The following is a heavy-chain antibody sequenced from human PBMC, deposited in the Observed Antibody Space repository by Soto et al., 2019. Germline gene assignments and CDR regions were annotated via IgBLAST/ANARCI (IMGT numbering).Heavy chain of an antibody. CDR2: ISYDGSNK. V-gene: IGHV3-30*03. J-gene: IGHJ3*02. CDR1: GFTFSSYG. CDR3: ALSSIAARPYAFDI. Sequence: QVQLVESGGGVVQPGRSLRLSCAASGFTFSSYGMHWVRQAPGKGREWVAVISYDGSNKYYADSVKGRFTISRDNSKNTLYLQMNSLRAEDTAVYYCALSSIAARPYAFDIWGQGTMVTVSS. D-gene: IGHD6-6*01.